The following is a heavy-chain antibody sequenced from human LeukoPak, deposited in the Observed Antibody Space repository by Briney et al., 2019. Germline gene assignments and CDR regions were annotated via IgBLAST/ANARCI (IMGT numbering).Heavy chain of an antibody. CDR3: ARVAYSSSWYLFDY. V-gene: IGHV1-2*02. D-gene: IGHD6-13*01. J-gene: IGHJ4*02. CDR1: GYTFTGYY. Sequence: ASGKVSCKASGYTFTGYYMHWVRQAPGQGLEWMGWINPNSGGTNYAQKFQGRVTMTRDTSISTAYMELSRLRSDDTAVYYCARVAYSSSWYLFDYWGQGTLVTVSS. CDR2: INPNSGGT.